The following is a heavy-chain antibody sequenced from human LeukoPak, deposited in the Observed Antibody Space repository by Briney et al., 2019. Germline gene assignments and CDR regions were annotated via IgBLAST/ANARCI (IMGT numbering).Heavy chain of an antibody. V-gene: IGHV3-23*01. CDR1: GFSFTNYA. J-gene: IGHJ4*02. D-gene: IGHD1-1*01. CDR3: ARARWVSNADAVW. Sequence: PGGPLRLSCAPSGFSFTNYAMSWLHQAPPKGQPWVSSIKGNGATFYAESVKGRVTLSRDDSRNTVYLQLTNLRVEDTAVYCCARARWVSNADAVWWGQGTLVTVSS. CDR2: IKGNGAT.